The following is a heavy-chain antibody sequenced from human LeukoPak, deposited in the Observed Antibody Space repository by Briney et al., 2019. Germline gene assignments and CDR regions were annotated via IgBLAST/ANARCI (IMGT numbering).Heavy chain of an antibody. D-gene: IGHD6-19*01. CDR2: VYHTGGT. CDR3: ARHIDVTGTRGFDY. J-gene: IGHJ4*02. CDR1: GGSINTNW. Sequence: SETLSLTCGVSGGSINTNWWSWVRQPPGKGLQWIGEVYHTGGTNCSPSLESRVTISVDKSNNQFSLRLNSVTAADTAVYYCARHIDVTGTRGFDYWGQGSLVIVSS. V-gene: IGHV4-4*02.